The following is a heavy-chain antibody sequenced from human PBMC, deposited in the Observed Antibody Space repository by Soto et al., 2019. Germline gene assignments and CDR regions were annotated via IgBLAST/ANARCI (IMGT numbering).Heavy chain of an antibody. CDR2: IGTAGDT. V-gene: IGHV3-13*01. D-gene: IGHD3-9*01. CDR1: GFTFSSYD. CDR3: ARGVAFEVDLYMDV. J-gene: IGHJ6*03. Sequence: GGSLRLSCAASGFTFSSYDMHWVRQATGKGLEWVSAIGTAGDTYYPGSVKGRFTISRENAKNSLYLQMNSLRAGDTAVYYCARGVAFEVDLYMDVWGKGTTVTVSS.